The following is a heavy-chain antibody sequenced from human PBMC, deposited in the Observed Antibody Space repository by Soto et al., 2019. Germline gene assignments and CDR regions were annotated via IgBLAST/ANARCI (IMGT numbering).Heavy chain of an antibody. Sequence: NPSETLSLTCTVSGGSISSYYWSWIRQPPGKGLEWIGYIYYSGSTNYNPSLKSRVTISVDTSKNQFSLKLSSVTAADTAVYYCARIWFGELSSYYMDVWGKGSTVTSP. J-gene: IGHJ6*03. V-gene: IGHV4-59*01. CDR1: GGSISSYY. CDR3: ARIWFGELSSYYMDV. CDR2: IYYSGST. D-gene: IGHD3-10*01.